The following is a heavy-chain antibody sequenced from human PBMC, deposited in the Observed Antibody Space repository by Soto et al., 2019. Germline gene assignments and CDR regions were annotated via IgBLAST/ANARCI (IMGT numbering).Heavy chain of an antibody. CDR2: IYYSGST. CDR3: ARLYYGSGSYPDR. V-gene: IGHV4-59*08. CDR1: GGSISSYY. D-gene: IGHD3-10*01. Sequence: PSETLSLTCTVSGGSISSYYWSWIRQPPGKGLEWIGYIYYSGSTNYNPSLKSRVTISVDTSKNQFSLKLSSVTAADTAVYYCARLYYGSGSYPDRWGQGTLVTVSS. J-gene: IGHJ5*02.